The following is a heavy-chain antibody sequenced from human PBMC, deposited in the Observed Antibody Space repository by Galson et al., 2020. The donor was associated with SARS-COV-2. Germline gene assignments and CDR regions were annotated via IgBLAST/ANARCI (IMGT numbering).Heavy chain of an antibody. CDR2: FDPEDGET. J-gene: IGHJ4*02. D-gene: IGHD1-26*01. CDR3: ATSPAWELRPFDY. CDR1: GYTLSELS. V-gene: IGHV1-24*01. Sequence: ASVKVSCKVSGYTLSELSMHWVRQAPGKGPEWMGGFDPEDGETIYAQKFQGRVTMTEDTSTDTAYMELSSLRSEDTAVYYCATSPAWELRPFDYWGQGTLVTVSS.